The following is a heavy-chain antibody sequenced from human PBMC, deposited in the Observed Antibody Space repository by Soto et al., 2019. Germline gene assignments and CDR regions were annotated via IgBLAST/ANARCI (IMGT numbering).Heavy chain of an antibody. Sequence: PGGSLRLSCAASGFTFSSYAMHWVRQAPGKGLEWVAVISYDGSNKYYADSVKGRFTISRGNSKNTLYLQMNSLRAEDTAVYYCARDKAIFEAAVGYYGMDVWGQGTTVTVSS. CDR2: ISYDGSNK. J-gene: IGHJ6*02. D-gene: IGHD6-13*01. CDR3: ARDKAIFEAAVGYYGMDV. V-gene: IGHV3-30-3*01. CDR1: GFTFSSYA.